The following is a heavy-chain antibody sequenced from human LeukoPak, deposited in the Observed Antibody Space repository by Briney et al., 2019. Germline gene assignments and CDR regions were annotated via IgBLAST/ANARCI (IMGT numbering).Heavy chain of an antibody. D-gene: IGHD5-18*01. V-gene: IGHV4-59*08. CDR1: GGSISSYY. CDR2: FHYSGST. CDR3: ARHGSYGLPDY. J-gene: IGHJ4*02. Sequence: PSETLSLTCTVSGGSISSYYWSWIRQPPGKGLEWIGYFHYSGSTNYNPSLKSRVTISEDTSKNQLSLKLSSVSAADTAVYYCARHGSYGLPDYWGQGTLVTVSS.